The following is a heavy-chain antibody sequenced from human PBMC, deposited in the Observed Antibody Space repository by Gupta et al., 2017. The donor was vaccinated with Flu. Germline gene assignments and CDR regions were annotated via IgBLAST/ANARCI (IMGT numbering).Heavy chain of an antibody. CDR3: SRGHWDN. V-gene: IGHV3-48*03. Sequence: VPLVESGGGLVQPGGSRSISCPASGFAFNSYEMSWVRQAPGRGLEWVAFISSSAVTYYTDPVRGRVTISRDNANNLVYLQMSSLRGEDTAVYYCSRGHWDNWGQGTLVTVSS. J-gene: IGHJ4*02. CDR1: GFAFNSYE. CDR2: ISSSAVT.